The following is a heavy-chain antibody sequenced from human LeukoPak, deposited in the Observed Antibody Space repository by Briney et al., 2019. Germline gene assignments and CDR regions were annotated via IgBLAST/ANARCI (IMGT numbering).Heavy chain of an antibody. CDR2: IIPIFGTA. J-gene: IGHJ4*02. CDR3: ASPNELVY. CDR1: GYTFTSYG. Sequence: ASVKVSCKASGYTFTSYGISWVRQAPGQGLEWMGGIIPIFGTANYAQKFQGRVTITTDESTSTAYMELSSLRSEDTAVYYCASPNELVYWGQGTLVTVSS. V-gene: IGHV1-69*05. D-gene: IGHD2-8*02.